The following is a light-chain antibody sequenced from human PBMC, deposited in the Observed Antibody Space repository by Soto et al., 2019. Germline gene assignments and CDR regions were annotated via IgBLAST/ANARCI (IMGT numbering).Light chain of an antibody. CDR2: GAS. Sequence: EIVLTHSPGTLSLSPGERAALSCMASQSVSNNYLAWYQQKPGQAPRLVIYGASNRATGIPDRFSASGSGTDFTLTISRLEPEDFAVYYCQQYGSSPLTFGQGTKVEI. V-gene: IGKV3-20*01. J-gene: IGKJ1*01. CDR3: QQYGSSPLT. CDR1: QSVSNNY.